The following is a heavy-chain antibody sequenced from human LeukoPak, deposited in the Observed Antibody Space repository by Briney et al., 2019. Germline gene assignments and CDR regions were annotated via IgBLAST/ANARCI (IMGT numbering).Heavy chain of an antibody. J-gene: IGHJ3*01. D-gene: IGHD4-17*01. CDR1: GLTSTMLC. CDR3: ARDPNGDYIGAFDF. CDR2: IWYDGSNK. V-gene: IGHV3-33*01. Sequence: SRTLAWVPSGLTSTMLCAHWDRHLHAGGREWEGFIWYDGSNKYYAGSVKGRFTISRDNSKGTLSLQMNSLRADDTATYYCARDPNGDYIGAFDFWGQGTVVPVSS.